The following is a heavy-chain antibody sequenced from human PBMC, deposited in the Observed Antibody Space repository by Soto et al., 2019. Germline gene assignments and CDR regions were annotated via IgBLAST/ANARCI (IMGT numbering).Heavy chain of an antibody. D-gene: IGHD4-4*01. V-gene: IGHV4-59*01. CDR1: GGSMSFYH. Sequence: SETLSLTCSVSGGSMSFYHWSWIRQAPGRGLEWIGYIYYSGSTSYNPSLKSRVTISVDTSKNQFSLNVDSVTAADTAVYYCARVDNSGRYYFDSWGQGTLVTVSS. CDR2: IYYSGST. CDR3: ARVDNSGRYYFDS. J-gene: IGHJ4*02.